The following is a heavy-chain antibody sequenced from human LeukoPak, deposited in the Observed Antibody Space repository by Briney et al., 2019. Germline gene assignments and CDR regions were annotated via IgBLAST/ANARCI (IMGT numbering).Heavy chain of an antibody. CDR1: GGSFSGYY. Sequence: SETQSLTCAVYGGSFSGYYWSWIRQPPGKGLEWIGEINHSGGTNYNPSLKSRVTISVDTSKNQFSLKLSSVTAADTAVYYCARGGRDSGYDYFHGRFDYSGQGTLVTVSS. CDR3: ARGGRDSGYDYFHGRFDY. D-gene: IGHD5-12*01. J-gene: IGHJ4*02. CDR2: INHSGGT. V-gene: IGHV4-34*01.